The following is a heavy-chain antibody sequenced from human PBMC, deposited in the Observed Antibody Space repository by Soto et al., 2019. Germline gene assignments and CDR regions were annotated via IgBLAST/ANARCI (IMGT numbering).Heavy chain of an antibody. CDR3: AKGPLVTMIVD. CDR1: GFTFSSYA. V-gene: IGHV3-23*01. D-gene: IGHD3-22*01. J-gene: IGHJ4*02. CDR2: ISGSGGTT. Sequence: EVQLLESGGGLVQPGGSLRLSCAASGFTFSSYAMSWVRQAPGKGLEWVSVISGSGGTTYYADSVKGRFTISRDNSKNTLYLQMNSLRAQDTAEYYCAKGPLVTMIVDWGQGTLVTVSS.